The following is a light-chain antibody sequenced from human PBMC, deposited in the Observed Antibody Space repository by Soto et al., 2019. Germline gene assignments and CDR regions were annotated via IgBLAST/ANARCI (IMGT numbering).Light chain of an antibody. Sequence: QSALTQPASVSGSPGQSITISCTGTSSDVGGYNFVSWYQQHPGKAPKLMLYNVYDRPSGISHRFSGSRSGNTASLTISGRQAEDEAHYYCSSHTSSSTLVFGGGTKLTVL. V-gene: IGLV2-14*03. CDR3: SSHTSSSTLV. CDR1: SSDVGGYNF. CDR2: NVY. J-gene: IGLJ2*01.